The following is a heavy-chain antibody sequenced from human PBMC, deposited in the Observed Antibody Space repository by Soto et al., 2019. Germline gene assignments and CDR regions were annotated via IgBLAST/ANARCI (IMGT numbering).Heavy chain of an antibody. CDR3: ERVERWLSPSYFDL. CDR1: GGTFSSYA. D-gene: IGHD2-21*01. CDR2: IIPIVGTA. Sequence: QVQLVQSGAEVKKPGSSVKVSCKASGGTFSSYAISWVRQTPGQGLEWMGGIIPIVGTANYAQKFQGRVTITADESTSTAYMELSSLRAEDTAVYYCERVERWLSPSYFDLWGRGTLVTVSS. J-gene: IGHJ2*01. V-gene: IGHV1-69*12.